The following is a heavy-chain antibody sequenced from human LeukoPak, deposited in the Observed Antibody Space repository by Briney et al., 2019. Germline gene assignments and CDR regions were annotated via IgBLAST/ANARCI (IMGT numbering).Heavy chain of an antibody. CDR3: AGEGVINGPLDY. Sequence: ASVKVSCKASGYTFTSYYMHWVRQAPGQGLEWMGIINPSGGSTSYAQKFQGRVTMTRDTSTSTVYMELSSLRSEDTAVYYCAGEGVINGPLDYWGQGTLVTVSS. V-gene: IGHV1-46*01. CDR2: INPSGGST. CDR1: GYTFTSYY. J-gene: IGHJ4*02. D-gene: IGHD3-22*01.